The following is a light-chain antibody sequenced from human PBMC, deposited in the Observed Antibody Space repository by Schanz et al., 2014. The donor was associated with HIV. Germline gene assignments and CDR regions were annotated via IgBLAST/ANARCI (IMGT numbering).Light chain of an antibody. CDR1: TSNIGDNP. CDR3: CSYTTTSTYV. CDR2: SDN. V-gene: IGLV1-44*01. J-gene: IGLJ1*01. Sequence: QSVLAQPPSASGTPGQRVTISCAGSTSNIGDNPVNWYQHVPGTAPKLLIYSDNQRPSEVTDRFSASKSGTSASLAISGLQSEDEADYYCCSYTTTSTYVFGAGTKLTVL.